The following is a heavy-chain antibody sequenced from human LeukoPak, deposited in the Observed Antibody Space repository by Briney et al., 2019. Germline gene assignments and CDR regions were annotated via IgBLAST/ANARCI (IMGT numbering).Heavy chain of an antibody. V-gene: IGHV1-18*01. CDR2: ISAYNGNT. D-gene: IGHD3-10*01. Sequence: ASVKVSCKVSGYTLTELSMHWVRQAPGQGLEWMGWISAYNGNTNYAQKLQGRVTMTTDTSTSTAYMELRSLRSDDTAVYYCARGDLPGDNYWGQGTLVTVSS. CDR1: GYTLTELS. CDR3: ARGDLPGDNY. J-gene: IGHJ4*02.